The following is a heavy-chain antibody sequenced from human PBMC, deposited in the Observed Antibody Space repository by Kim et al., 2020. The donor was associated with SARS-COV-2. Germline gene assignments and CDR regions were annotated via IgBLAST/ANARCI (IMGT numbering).Heavy chain of an antibody. J-gene: IGHJ6*02. CDR2: INHSGST. V-gene: IGHV4-34*01. CDR1: GGSFSGYY. CDR3: ASQNEYSSSLRTYYYYGMDV. D-gene: IGHD6-6*01. Sequence: SETLSLTCAVYGGSFSGYYWSWIRQPPGKGLEWIGEINHSGSTNYNPSLKSRVTISVDTSKNQFSLKLSSVTAADTAVYYCASQNEYSSSLRTYYYYGMDVWGQGTTVTVSS.